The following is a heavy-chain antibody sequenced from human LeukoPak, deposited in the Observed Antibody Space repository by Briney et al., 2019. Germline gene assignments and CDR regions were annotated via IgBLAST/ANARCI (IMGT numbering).Heavy chain of an antibody. CDR1: GGSISSGDYY. D-gene: IGHD3-9*01. CDR3: ARGPVLATGTGLDY. J-gene: IGHJ4*02. V-gene: IGHV4-30-4*01. Sequence: PSETLSLTCTVSGGSISSGDYYWSWIRQPPGKGLEWIGYIYYSGSTYYNPSLKSRVTMSVDTSKNQFSLNLRSVTAADTAVYYCARGPVLATGTGLDYCGQGTLVTVSS. CDR2: IYYSGST.